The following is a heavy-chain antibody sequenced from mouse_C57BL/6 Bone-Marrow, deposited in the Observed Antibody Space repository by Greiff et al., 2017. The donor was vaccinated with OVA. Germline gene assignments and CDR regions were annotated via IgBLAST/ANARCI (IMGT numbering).Heavy chain of an antibody. CDR3: ARWGDYYWYFDV. J-gene: IGHJ1*03. Sequence: QVQLKESGAELVKPGASVKISCKASGYAFSSYWMNWVKQRPGKGLEWIGQIYPGDGDTNYNGKFKGKATLTADKSSSTAYMQLSSLTSEDSAVYFCARWGDYYWYFDVWGTGTTVTVSS. CDR1: GYAFSSYW. D-gene: IGHD2-4*01. CDR2: IYPGDGDT. V-gene: IGHV1-80*01.